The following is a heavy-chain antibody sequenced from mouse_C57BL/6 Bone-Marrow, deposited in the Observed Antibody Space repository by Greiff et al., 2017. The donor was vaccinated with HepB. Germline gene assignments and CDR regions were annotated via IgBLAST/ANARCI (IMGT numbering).Heavy chain of an antibody. Sequence: QVQLKESGPGILQSSQTLSLTCSFSGFSLSTSGMGVSWIRQPSGKGLEWLAHIYWDDDKRYNPSLKSRLTISKDTSRNQVFLKITSVDTADTATYYCARSPYYYGSSPYAMDYWGQGTSVTVSS. J-gene: IGHJ4*01. V-gene: IGHV8-12*01. CDR1: GFSLSTSGMG. D-gene: IGHD1-1*01. CDR2: IYWDDDK. CDR3: ARSPYYYGSSPYAMDY.